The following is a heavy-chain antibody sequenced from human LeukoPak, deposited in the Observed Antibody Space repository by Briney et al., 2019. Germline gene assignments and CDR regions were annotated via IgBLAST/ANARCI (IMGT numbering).Heavy chain of an antibody. CDR2: ISSSSSYI. CDR1: GFTFSSYS. Sequence: GGSLRLSCAASGFTFSSYSMTWVRQAPGKGLEWVSSISSSSSYIYYADSVKGRFTISRDNAKNSLYLQMNSLRAEDTAVYYCARGIGITIFGVVPDYWGQGTLVTVSS. V-gene: IGHV3-21*01. CDR3: ARGIGITIFGVVPDY. J-gene: IGHJ4*02. D-gene: IGHD3-3*01.